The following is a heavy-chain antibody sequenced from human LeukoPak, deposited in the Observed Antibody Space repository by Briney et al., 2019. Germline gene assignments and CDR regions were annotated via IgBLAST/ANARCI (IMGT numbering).Heavy chain of an antibody. V-gene: IGHV4-4*07. Sequence: SETLSLTCTVSGGSISNSYWSWFRQPAGKGLEWIGRMHPTGAANYNPSLKSRVTMSVDTSKKQFSLKLNSVTAADTAVYYCTRGAQGSHDHVFDYWGQGTSVTVSS. D-gene: IGHD2-15*01. J-gene: IGHJ4*02. CDR3: TRGAQGSHDHVFDY. CDR2: MHPTGAA. CDR1: GGSISNSY.